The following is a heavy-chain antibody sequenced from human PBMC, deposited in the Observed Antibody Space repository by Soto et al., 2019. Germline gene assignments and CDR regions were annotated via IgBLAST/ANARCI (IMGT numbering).Heavy chain of an antibody. J-gene: IGHJ4*02. Sequence: SETLSLTCAVSSGSISSSNWWSWVRQPPGKGLEWIGGIYYSGSTNYNPSLKSRVTISVDKSKNQFSLKLSSVTAADTAVYYCARLEGLATISYYFDYWGQGTLVTVSS. CDR2: IYYSGST. V-gene: IGHV4-4*02. CDR1: SGSISSSNW. CDR3: ARLEGLATISYYFDY. D-gene: IGHD3-9*01.